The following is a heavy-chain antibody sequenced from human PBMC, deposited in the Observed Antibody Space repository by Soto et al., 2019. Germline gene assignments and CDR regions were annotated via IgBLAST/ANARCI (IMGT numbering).Heavy chain of an antibody. D-gene: IGHD7-27*01. Sequence: SETLSLTCTVSGGSISSYYWGWIRRPPGKGLEWIGSIYYCGSTYYNPSLKSRATISVDTSKNQFSLKLSSVTAADTAVYYCARRWGYSFDHWGQGTLVTVS. CDR2: IYYCGST. CDR1: GGSISSYY. V-gene: IGHV4-39*01. CDR3: ARRWGYSFDH. J-gene: IGHJ4*02.